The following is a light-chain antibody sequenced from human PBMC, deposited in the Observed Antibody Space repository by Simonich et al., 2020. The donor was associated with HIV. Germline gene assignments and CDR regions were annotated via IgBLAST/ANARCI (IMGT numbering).Light chain of an antibody. CDR1: QSVSSN. Sequence: IVMTQSPASLSVSPGASATLSCRASQSVSSNLAWYTQKAGQAPRLLIYGASTRATGIPARFIGSGSGSEFTLTISSLQSEDFAVYYCQQYNNWPPLTFGGGTKVEMK. J-gene: IGKJ4*01. CDR2: GAS. CDR3: QQYNNWPPLT. V-gene: IGKV3-15*01.